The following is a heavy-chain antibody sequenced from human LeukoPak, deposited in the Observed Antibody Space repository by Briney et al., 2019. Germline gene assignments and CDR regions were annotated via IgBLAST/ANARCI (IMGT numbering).Heavy chain of an antibody. V-gene: IGHV3-74*01. CDR1: ENYW. CDR3: VSFYGTY. CDR2: INSDGSWT. J-gene: IGHJ4*02. D-gene: IGHD2-2*01. Sequence: GGSLRLSCAASENYWMHWVRQAPGKGLVWVSHINSDGSWTSYADSVKGRFTISKDNAKNTVYLQMNNLRAEDTAVYYCVSFYGTYWGRGTLVTVSS.